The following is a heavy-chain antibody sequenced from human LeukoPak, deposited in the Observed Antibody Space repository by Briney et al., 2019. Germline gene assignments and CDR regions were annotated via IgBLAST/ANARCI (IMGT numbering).Heavy chain of an antibody. V-gene: IGHV4-38-2*01. CDR3: ASRTTVTNALSFDF. D-gene: IGHD4-11*01. Sequence: PSETLSLTCDVSGYFVSSAYYWGWIRQSPGKGLEWIGNIYSTGSTYYNPSLQSRVTISVDASKNQFSLRLRSLTSADRAVYYCASRTTVTNALSFDFWGQGILVTVSS. J-gene: IGHJ4*02. CDR1: GYFVSSAYY. CDR2: IYSTGST.